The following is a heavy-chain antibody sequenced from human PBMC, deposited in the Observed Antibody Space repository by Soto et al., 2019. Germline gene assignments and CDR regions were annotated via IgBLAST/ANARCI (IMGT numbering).Heavy chain of an antibody. D-gene: IGHD1-26*01. V-gene: IGHV3-21*01. CDR1: GFTFSSYS. J-gene: IGHJ4*02. Sequence: EVQLVESGGGLVKPGGSLRLSCAASGFTFSSYSMNWVRQAPGKGLEWVSSISYSSSYIYYADSVKGRFTISRDNAKNSLYLPMNSLRAEDTAVYYCARDLGRLMGATPGYWGQGTLVTVSS. CDR2: ISYSSSYI. CDR3: ARDLGRLMGATPGY.